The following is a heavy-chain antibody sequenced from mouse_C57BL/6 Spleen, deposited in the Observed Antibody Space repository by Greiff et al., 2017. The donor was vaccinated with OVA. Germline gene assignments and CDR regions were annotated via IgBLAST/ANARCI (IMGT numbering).Heavy chain of an antibody. CDR2: INPSTGGT. CDR1: GYSFTGYY. Sequence: VQLQQSGPELVKPGASVKLSCKASGYSFTGYYMHWVKQSPEKSLEWIGEINPSTGGTTYNQKFKAKATLTVDKSSSTAYMQLKSLTSEDCAVYYGARTPRGYYYAVDYWGQGTTVTVSS. J-gene: IGHJ4*01. V-gene: IGHV1-42*01. CDR3: ARTPRGYYYAVDY.